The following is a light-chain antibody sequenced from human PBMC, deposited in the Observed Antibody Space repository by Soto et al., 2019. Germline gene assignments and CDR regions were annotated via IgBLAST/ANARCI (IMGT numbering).Light chain of an antibody. V-gene: IGLV1-44*01. Sequence: QSVLTQPPSASGTPGQRVTISCSGSSSNIGSNVVHWYQQLPGTAPKVLIYDNNQRPSGVPDRFSGSKSGTSASLAISGLQSEDEADYYCAAWDDSLNGSVFGGGTQLTVL. CDR3: AAWDDSLNGSV. J-gene: IGLJ2*01. CDR1: SSNIGSNV. CDR2: DNN.